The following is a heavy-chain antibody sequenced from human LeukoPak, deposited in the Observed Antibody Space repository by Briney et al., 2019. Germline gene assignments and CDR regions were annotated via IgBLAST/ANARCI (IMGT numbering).Heavy chain of an antibody. D-gene: IGHD5-12*01. CDR2: ISSGGST. J-gene: IGHJ4*02. V-gene: IGHV4-59*01. CDR3: ARGDDYKSTLFDY. CDR1: GASISRYF. Sequence: SEALSLTCTVSGASISRYFWNWIRQPPGKELEWIGYISSGGSTNYNPSLKSRVTISIDTSKNQFSLKLTSATAADTAVYYCARGDDYKSTLFDYWGQGTLVTVSS.